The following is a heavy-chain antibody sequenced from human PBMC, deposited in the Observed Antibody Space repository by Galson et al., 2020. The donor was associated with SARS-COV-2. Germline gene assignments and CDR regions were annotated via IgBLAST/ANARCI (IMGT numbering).Heavy chain of an antibody. CDR2: IYYSGST. Sequence: SETLSLTCTVSGGSISSYYWSWIRQPPGKGLEWIGYIYYSGSTNYNPSLKSQVTISVDTSKNQFSLKLSSVTAADTAVYYCARVVVVAATLGFDPWGQGTLVTVSS. V-gene: IGHV4-59*01. CDR1: GGSISSYY. D-gene: IGHD2-15*01. CDR3: ARVVVVAATLGFDP. J-gene: IGHJ5*02.